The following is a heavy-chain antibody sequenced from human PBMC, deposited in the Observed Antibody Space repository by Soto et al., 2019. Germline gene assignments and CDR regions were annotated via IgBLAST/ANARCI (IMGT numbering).Heavy chain of an antibody. V-gene: IGHV4-59*08. CDR3: AMYGSGNKLDY. J-gene: IGHJ4*02. CDR2: IYYSGST. D-gene: IGHD3-10*01. CDR1: GGSISSYY. Sequence: SETLSLTCTVPGGSISSYYWSWIRQPPGKGLEWIGYIYYSGSTNYNPSLKSRVTISVDTSKNQFSLKLSSVTVADTAVYYCAMYGSGNKLDYWGQGTLVTVSS.